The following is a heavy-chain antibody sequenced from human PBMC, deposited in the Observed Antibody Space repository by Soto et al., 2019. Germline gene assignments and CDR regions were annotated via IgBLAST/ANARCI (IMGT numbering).Heavy chain of an antibody. CDR2: IPNNGSP. J-gene: IGHJ4*02. CDR3: ARIGWGGDS. CDR1: GGSVRTGSYH. D-gene: IGHD7-27*01. Sequence: KPSKTLSLTCSVSGGSVRTGSYHWSWIRQPPGKGLEWIGFIPNNGSPDYNPSLKSRVVVSIDRSKNQFSLKVNSVTAADTAVYFCARIGWGGDSWGQGTLVTVSS. V-gene: IGHV4-61*01.